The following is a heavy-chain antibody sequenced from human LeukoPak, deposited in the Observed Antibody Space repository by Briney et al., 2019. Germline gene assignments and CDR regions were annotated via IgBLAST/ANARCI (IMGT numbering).Heavy chain of an antibody. J-gene: IGHJ4*02. CDR3: ATDTLYSSSLGPFDY. CDR1: GYTLTELS. Sequence: GASVKVSCKVSGYTLTELSMHWVRQAPGKGLEWMGGFDPEDGETIYAQKFQGRVTMTEDTSTDTACMELSSLRSEDTAVYYCATDTLYSSSLGPFDYWGPGTLVTVSS. CDR2: FDPEDGET. V-gene: IGHV1-24*01. D-gene: IGHD6-6*01.